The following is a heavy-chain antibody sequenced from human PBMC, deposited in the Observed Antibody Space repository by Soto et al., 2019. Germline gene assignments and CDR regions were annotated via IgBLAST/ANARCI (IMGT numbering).Heavy chain of an antibody. D-gene: IGHD3-3*02. CDR3: APFTGETPLAPIFS. J-gene: IGHJ4*02. CDR2: ISGIDGST. Sequence: PGGSLRLSCAASGFTFSSYAMSWVRQAPGQGLEWVSSISGIDGSTSYANSVKGRFTISRDNSKNTLFLQMNSLRAEDTAVYYCAPFTGETPLAPIFSGGRGTPFTVPS. CDR1: GFTFSSYA. V-gene: IGHV3-23*01.